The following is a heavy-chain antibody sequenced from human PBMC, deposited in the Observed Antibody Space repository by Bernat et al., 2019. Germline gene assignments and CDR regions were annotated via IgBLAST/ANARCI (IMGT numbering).Heavy chain of an antibody. Sequence: QVQLQQWGAGLLKPSETLSLTCAVYGGSFSGYYCSWIRQPPGKGLEWIGEINHSGSTNYNPSLKSRVTISVDPSKNQCALKLSSVTAADTAVYYCARAQGYSGYDSGPRENPFDYWGQGTLVTVSS. D-gene: IGHD5-12*01. J-gene: IGHJ4*02. CDR3: ARAQGYSGYDSGPRENPFDY. CDR1: GGSFSGYY. CDR2: INHSGST. V-gene: IGHV4-34*01.